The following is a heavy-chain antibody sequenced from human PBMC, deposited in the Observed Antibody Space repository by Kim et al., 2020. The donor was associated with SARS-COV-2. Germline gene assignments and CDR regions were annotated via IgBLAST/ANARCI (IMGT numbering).Heavy chain of an antibody. V-gene: IGHV3-74*01. D-gene: IGHD3-16*01. CDR2: ISSDGTEA. CDR1: GFTFSSYW. CDR3: TRDERWRIISHGVFNM. Sequence: GGSLRLSCAASGFTFSSYWMHWVRQAPGKGLVWVSRISSDGTEAYADAVQGRFTISRHNAKSTLYLQMNSLSAEDTAVYYCTRDERWRIISHGVFNMWGQRKLVTASS. J-gene: IGHJ3*02.